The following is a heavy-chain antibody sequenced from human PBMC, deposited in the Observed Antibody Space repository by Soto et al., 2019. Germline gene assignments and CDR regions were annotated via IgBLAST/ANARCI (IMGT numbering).Heavy chain of an antibody. V-gene: IGHV3-74*01. CDR2: IDGVGTGT. CDR1: GFTFTNYW. J-gene: IGHJ4*02. CDR3: TKLFEY. D-gene: IGHD1-26*01. Sequence: GSLRLSCAASGFTFTNYWMHWVRQVPGKGLVWVSRIDGVGTGTSYSDSVRGRFTISRDNAENTLYLQMNSLRAEDTAVYYCTKLFEYWGQGNLVTVSS.